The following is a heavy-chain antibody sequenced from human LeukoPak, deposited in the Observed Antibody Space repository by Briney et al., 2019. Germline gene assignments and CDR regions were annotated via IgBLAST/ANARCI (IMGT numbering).Heavy chain of an antibody. J-gene: IGHJ4*02. CDR1: GYSFTTYA. D-gene: IGHD1-26*01. Sequence: ASVRVSCKASGYSFTTYAISWVRQAPGQGLEWMGWINTKTGNTNYAQKFQGRVTITTDESTSTAYMELSSLRSEDTAVYYCARSMGATANDYWGQGTLVTVSS. CDR2: INTKTGNT. CDR3: ARSMGATANDY. V-gene: IGHV1-18*01.